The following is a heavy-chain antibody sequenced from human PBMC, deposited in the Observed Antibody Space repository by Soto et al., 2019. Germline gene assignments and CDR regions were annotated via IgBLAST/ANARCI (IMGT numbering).Heavy chain of an antibody. J-gene: IGHJ4*02. CDR1: GYTFTSYG. CDR3: ARGLWDSWNHQIDKYYFYY. V-gene: IGHV1-18*04. CDR2: ISAYNGNT. D-gene: IGHD1-1*01. Sequence: GASVKVSCNASGYTFTSYGISWVRQAPGQGLEWMGWISAYNGNTNYAQKLQGRVTMTTDTSTSTAYMGLRSLRSDDTAVYYCARGLWDSWNHQIDKYYFYYWGQGTLVTVAS.